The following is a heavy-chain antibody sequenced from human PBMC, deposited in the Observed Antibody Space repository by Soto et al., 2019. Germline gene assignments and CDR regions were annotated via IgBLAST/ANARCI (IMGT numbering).Heavy chain of an antibody. CDR1: GFTFSDYY. Sequence: PGGSLRLSCAASGFTFSDYYMSWIRQAPGKGLEWVSYISSSGSTTYYADSVKGRFTISRDNAKNSLYLQMNSLRAEDTAVYYCARDRRYSSSWYENNWFDPWGQGTLVTVSS. D-gene: IGHD6-13*01. J-gene: IGHJ5*02. CDR3: ARDRRYSSSWYENNWFDP. CDR2: ISSSGSTT. V-gene: IGHV3-11*01.